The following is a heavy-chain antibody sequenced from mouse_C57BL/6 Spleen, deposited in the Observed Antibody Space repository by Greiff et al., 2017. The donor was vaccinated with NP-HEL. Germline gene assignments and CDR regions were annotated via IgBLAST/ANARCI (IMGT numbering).Heavy chain of an antibody. V-gene: IGHV5-16*01. Sequence: EVNVVESEGGLVQPGSSMKLSCTASGFTFSDYYMAWVRQVPEKGLEWVANINYDGSSTYYLDSLKSRFIISRDNAKNILYLQMSSLKSEDTATYYCARDETGRGFAYWGQGTLVTVSA. CDR1: GFTFSDYY. CDR3: ARDETGRGFAY. J-gene: IGHJ3*01. CDR2: INYDGSST. D-gene: IGHD1-1*02.